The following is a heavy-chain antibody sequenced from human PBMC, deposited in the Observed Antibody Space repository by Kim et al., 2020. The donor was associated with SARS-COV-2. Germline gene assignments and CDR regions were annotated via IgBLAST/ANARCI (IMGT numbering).Heavy chain of an antibody. CDR1: RDIFRSYA. D-gene: IGHD4-17*01. Sequence: SVKVSCKASRDIFRSYAITWVRQAPGQGLEWMGGIIPMFGTVHYAQTFQGRVTITADESMGTAYMELSSLRFEDTAVYYCAREGQGDYSMYSWFDPWGQGTLVTVSS. CDR2: IIPMFGTV. V-gene: IGHV1-69*13. CDR3: AREGQGDYSMYSWFDP. J-gene: IGHJ5*02.